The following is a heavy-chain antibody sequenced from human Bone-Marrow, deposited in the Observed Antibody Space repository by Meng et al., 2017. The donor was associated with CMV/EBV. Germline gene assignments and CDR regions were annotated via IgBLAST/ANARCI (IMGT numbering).Heavy chain of an antibody. CDR2: IYYSGST. CDR3: ARGGIANWFDP. D-gene: IGHD6-13*01. V-gene: IGHV4-59*01. Sequence: SVTLSLTCTVSGGSISSYYWSWIRQPPGKGLEWIGYIYYSGSTNYNPSLKSRVTISVDTSKNQFSLKLSSVTAADTAVYYCARGGIANWFDPWGQGTLVTVSS. J-gene: IGHJ5*02. CDR1: GGSISSYY.